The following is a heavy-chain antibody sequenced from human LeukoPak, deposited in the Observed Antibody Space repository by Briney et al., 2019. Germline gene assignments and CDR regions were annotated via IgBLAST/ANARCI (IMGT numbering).Heavy chain of an antibody. D-gene: IGHD3-22*01. CDR2: ISGSGGNT. Sequence: GGSLRLSCAASGFTFSSYAMSWVRQAPGKGLEWVSGISGSGGNTYYADSVKGRFIISRDNSKNSLYLQMNSLRAGDTAVYYCAKDPSLSYDSSGYYYHYWGQGTLVTVSS. CDR3: AKDPSLSYDSSGYYYHY. CDR1: GFTFSSYA. V-gene: IGHV3-23*01. J-gene: IGHJ4*02.